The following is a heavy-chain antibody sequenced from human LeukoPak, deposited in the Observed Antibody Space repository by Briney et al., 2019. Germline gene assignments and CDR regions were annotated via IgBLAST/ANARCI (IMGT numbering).Heavy chain of an antibody. D-gene: IGHD2-2*01. CDR3: AESVLGSCCSFELSN. CDR1: GYTFDDYA. J-gene: IGHJ4*02. CDR2: ISWNSGSI. Sequence: PGGSLRLSCAASGYTFDDYAMHWVRQAPGKGLEWVSGISWNSGSIGYADSVKGRFTISRDNAKNSLYLQMNSLRAEDTALYYCAESVLGSCCSFELSNWGQGTLVTVSS. V-gene: IGHV3-9*01.